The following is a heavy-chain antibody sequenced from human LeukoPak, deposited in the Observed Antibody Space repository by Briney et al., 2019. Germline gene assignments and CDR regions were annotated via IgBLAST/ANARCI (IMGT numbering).Heavy chain of an antibody. J-gene: IGHJ6*03. V-gene: IGHV1-2*02. Sequence: ASVKVSCKASGYTFNAYYIHWVRQAPGQGLEWMGWINPHSGGTNSTQKFQDRVTMTRDTSISTVYMELSRLRSDDTAVYYCARDRDSYGDYYFFYMDVGGKGTTVAVSS. CDR3: ARDRDSYGDYYFFYMDV. CDR1: GYTFNAYY. D-gene: IGHD5-18*01. CDR2: INPHSGGT.